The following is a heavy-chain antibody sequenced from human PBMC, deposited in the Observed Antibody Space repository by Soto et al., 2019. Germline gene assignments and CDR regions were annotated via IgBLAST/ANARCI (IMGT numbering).Heavy chain of an antibody. CDR3: ARFSAARPLFDY. J-gene: IGHJ4*02. CDR1: GVTFSSDS. V-gene: IGHV3-21*01. Sequence: VSLRLSCAASGVTFSSDSMNWVRQAPGKGLEWVSSISSSSSYIYYADSVKGRFTISRDNAKNSLYLQMNSLRAEDTAVYYCARFSAARPLFDYWGQGTLVTVSS. D-gene: IGHD6-6*01. CDR2: ISSSSSYI.